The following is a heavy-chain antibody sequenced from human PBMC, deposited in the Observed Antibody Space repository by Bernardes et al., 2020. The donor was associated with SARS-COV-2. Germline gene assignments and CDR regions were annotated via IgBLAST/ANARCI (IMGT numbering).Heavy chain of an antibody. CDR3: AKDREGGNLFGDCGGDCRLFDY. CDR1: GFTFSSYA. J-gene: IGHJ4*02. V-gene: IGHV3-23*01. CDR2: ISCSGGST. Sequence: WGSLRLSCAASGFTFSSYAMSWVRQAPGKGLEWVSAISCSGGSTYYAHSVKGRFTISREHSKNTLYMQMNSLRAEDTAVYYCAKDREGGNLFGDCGGDCRLFDYWGQGTLVTVSS. D-gene: IGHD2-21*02.